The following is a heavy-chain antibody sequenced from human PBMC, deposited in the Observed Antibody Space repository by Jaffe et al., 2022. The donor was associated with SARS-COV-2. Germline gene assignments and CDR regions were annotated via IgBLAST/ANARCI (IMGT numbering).Heavy chain of an antibody. Sequence: QVQLVESGGGVVQPGRSLRLSCAASGFTFSSYAMHWVRQAPGKGLEWVAVISYDGSNKYYADSVKGRFTISRDNSKNTLYLQMNSLRAEDTAVYYCARDTLAAAGTRGLDYWGQGTLVTVSS. CDR1: GFTFSSYA. V-gene: IGHV3-30*04. D-gene: IGHD6-13*01. CDR3: ARDTLAAAGTRGLDY. CDR2: ISYDGSNK. J-gene: IGHJ4*02.